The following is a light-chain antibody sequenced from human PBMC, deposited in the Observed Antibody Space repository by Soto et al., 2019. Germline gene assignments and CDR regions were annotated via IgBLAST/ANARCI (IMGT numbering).Light chain of an antibody. CDR3: CSDADNNTGV. J-gene: IGLJ3*02. V-gene: IGLV2-23*02. CDR2: EVS. Sequence: QSVLTQPASVSGSPGQSITVSCTGTSSDVGRYNLVSWYQQHPGRAPQLMVYEVSKRPSGVSDRFSGSKSGNTASLTISGLQAEDEADYYCCSDADNNTGVFGGGTKLTVL. CDR1: SSDVGRYNL.